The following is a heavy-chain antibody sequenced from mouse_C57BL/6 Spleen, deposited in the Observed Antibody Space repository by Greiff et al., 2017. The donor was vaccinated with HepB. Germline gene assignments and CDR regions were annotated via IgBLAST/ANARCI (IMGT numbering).Heavy chain of an antibody. J-gene: IGHJ2*01. Sequence: QVQLQQSGAELMKPGASVKLSCKATGYTFTGYWIEWVKQRPGHGLEWIGEILPGSGSTNYNVKFKGKATFTADTSSNTAYMQLSSLTTEDSAIYYCAREDYDRHWGQGTTLTVSS. D-gene: IGHD1-1*01. V-gene: IGHV1-9*01. CDR3: AREDYDRH. CDR1: GYTFTGYW. CDR2: ILPGSGST.